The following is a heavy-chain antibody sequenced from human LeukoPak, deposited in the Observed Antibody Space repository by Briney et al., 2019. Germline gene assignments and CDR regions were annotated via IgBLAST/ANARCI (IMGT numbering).Heavy chain of an antibody. J-gene: IGHJ4*02. D-gene: IGHD5-24*01. V-gene: IGHV3-7*01. CDR1: GFTFSDYW. CDR2: INQDGSRN. Sequence: QAGGSLRLSCAGSGFTFSDYWIDWVRQAPGKGLEWVVNINQDGSRNTYLESVMGRFTISRDNAKNSLYLQMSHLRVEDTAVYYCARNRGWQQFDYWGQGTLVIVSS. CDR3: ARNRGWQQFDY.